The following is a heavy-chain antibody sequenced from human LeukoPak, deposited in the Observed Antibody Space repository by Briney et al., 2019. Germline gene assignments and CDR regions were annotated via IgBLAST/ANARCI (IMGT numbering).Heavy chain of an antibody. V-gene: IGHV3-23*01. CDR1: GFTFSSHA. D-gene: IGHD6-13*01. CDR3: AKTAAAGTVRAYYFDY. CDR2: ISASGGST. Sequence: GGSLRLSCAASGFTFSSHAMSWVRQAPGKGLEWVSGISASGGSTYYADSVKGRFIVSRDISRNTLDLQMNSLRVEDTAVYYCAKTAAAGTVRAYYFDYWGQGTLVTVSS. J-gene: IGHJ4*02.